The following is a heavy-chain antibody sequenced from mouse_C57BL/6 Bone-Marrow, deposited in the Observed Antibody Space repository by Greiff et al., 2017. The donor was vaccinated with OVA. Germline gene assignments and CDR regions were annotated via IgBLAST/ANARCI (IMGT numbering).Heavy chain of an antibody. Sequence: EVKLQESGPELVKPGASVKMSCKASGYTFTDYNMHWVKQSHGKSLEWIGYINPNNGGTSYNQKFKGKATLTVNKSSSTAYMELRSLTSEDSAVYYCARSKRATAQATGFDYWGQGTTLTVSS. D-gene: IGHD3-2*02. CDR2: INPNNGGT. CDR1: GYTFTDYN. CDR3: ARSKRATAQATGFDY. J-gene: IGHJ2*01. V-gene: IGHV1-22*01.